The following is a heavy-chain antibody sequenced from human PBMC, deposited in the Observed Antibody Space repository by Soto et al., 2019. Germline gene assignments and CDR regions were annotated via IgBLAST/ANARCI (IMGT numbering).Heavy chain of an antibody. J-gene: IGHJ4*02. CDR2: IKCDGSEK. Sequence: GGSLRLSCSASGFTFSSSCMHWVCQAPEKGQEWVADIKCDGSEKYYVDSVKGRLTISRDNAKNSLYLQVNSLRAEDMTVYYCVRFEMATMQGGFDYWGQGTLVTVSS. CDR3: VRFEMATMQGGFDY. CDR1: GFTFSSSC. D-gene: IGHD5-12*01. V-gene: IGHV3-7*03.